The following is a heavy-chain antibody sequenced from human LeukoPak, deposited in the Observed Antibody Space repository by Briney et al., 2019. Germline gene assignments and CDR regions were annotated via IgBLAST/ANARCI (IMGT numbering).Heavy chain of an antibody. V-gene: IGHV5-51*01. Sequence: GESLKISCQGSGYSFTTYWIGWVRQMPGKGLGWMRIIYPGDSDTRYSPSFQGQVTISADKSITTAYLQWSSLRASATAMYYCALGMYSSGWRFDYWGQGTLVTVSP. CDR1: GYSFTTYW. CDR3: ALGMYSSGWRFDY. CDR2: IYPGDSDT. J-gene: IGHJ4*02. D-gene: IGHD6-19*01.